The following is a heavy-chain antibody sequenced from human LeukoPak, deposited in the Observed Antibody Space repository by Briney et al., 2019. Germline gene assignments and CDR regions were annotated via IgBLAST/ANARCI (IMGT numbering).Heavy chain of an antibody. CDR2: MRYDGSNK. V-gene: IGHV3-30*02. CDR3: ATDEDSYSYGIGFDY. D-gene: IGHD5-18*01. J-gene: IGHJ4*02. CDR1: GFTFSSYG. Sequence: GGSLRLSCAASGFTFSSYGMHWVRQAPGTGLEWVGFMRYDGSNKYYADSVTGRFPISRDNSTNTLYLQMNRPKAEDTAVYYCATDEDSYSYGIGFDYWGQGTLVTVSS.